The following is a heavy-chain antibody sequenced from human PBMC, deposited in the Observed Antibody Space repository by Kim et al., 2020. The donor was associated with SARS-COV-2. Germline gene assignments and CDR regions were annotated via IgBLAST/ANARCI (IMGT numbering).Heavy chain of an antibody. V-gene: IGHV7-4-1*02. CDR3: ARIYILTGYLWGDYYYGMDV. CDR2: INTNTGNP. Sequence: ASVKVSCKASGYTFTSYAMNWVRQAPGQGLEWMGWINTNTGNPTYAQGFTGRFVFSLDTSVSTAYLQISSLKAEDTAVYYCARIYILTGYLWGDYYYGMDVWGQGTTVTVSS. J-gene: IGHJ6*02. CDR1: GYTFTSYA. D-gene: IGHD3-9*01.